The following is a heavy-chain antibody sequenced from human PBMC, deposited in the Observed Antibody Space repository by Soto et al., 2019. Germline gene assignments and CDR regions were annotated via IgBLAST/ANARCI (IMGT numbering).Heavy chain of an antibody. J-gene: IGHJ6*02. CDR2: IWYDGSSQ. V-gene: IGHV3-30*02. CDR1: GFNFRNHG. CDR3: AKDTDDSSGYYYWGYYYYGMDV. Sequence: PGGSLRLSCAPSGFNFRNHGMHWVRQAPGKGLEWVAVIWYDGSSQYYADSVKGRFTISRDNRENTLYLQMNSLRAEDTAVYYCAKDTDDSSGYYYWGYYYYGMDVWGQGTTVTVSS. D-gene: IGHD3-22*01.